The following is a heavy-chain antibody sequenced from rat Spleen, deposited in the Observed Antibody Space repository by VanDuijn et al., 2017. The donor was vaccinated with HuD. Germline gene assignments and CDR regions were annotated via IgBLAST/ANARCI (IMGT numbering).Heavy chain of an antibody. CDR1: GITFTNYW. J-gene: IGHJ2*01. Sequence: EVQLVESGGGLVQPGGSLKLSCVASGITFTNYWMTWIHQAPGKGLEWIASITNTGDSTYYLDSVKGRFTISRNNAKTTLYLQMSSLRSEDTATYYCSPLPGRNLAYWGQGVVVTVSS. D-gene: IGHD1-4*01. CDR2: ITNTGDST. CDR3: SPLPGRNLAY. V-gene: IGHV5-31*01.